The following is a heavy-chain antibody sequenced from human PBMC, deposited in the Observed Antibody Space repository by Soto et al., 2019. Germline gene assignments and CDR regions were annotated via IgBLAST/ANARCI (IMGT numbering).Heavy chain of an antibody. CDR3: AKDNKGRVTTKLYYYYYGMDV. V-gene: IGHV3-9*01. Sequence: PGGSLRLSCAASGFTFDDYAMHWVRQAPGKGLEWVSGISWNSGSIGYADSVKGRFTISRDNAKNSLYLQMNSLRAEDTALYYCAKDNKGRVTTKLYYYYYGMDVWGQGTTVTVSS. CDR1: GFTFDDYA. J-gene: IGHJ6*02. CDR2: ISWNSGSI.